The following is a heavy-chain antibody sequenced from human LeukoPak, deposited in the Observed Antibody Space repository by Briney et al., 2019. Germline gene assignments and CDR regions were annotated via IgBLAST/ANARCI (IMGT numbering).Heavy chain of an antibody. CDR3: ARGKSSDAFDI. Sequence: ASVKVSCKASGYTFAVYYIHWFRQAPGQGLEWMGWISPNIGGTTFAQKFQGRVTMTRDTSISTVYMELTRLRLHDTAVYYCARGKSSDAFDIWGQGTMVTVSS. CDR1: GYTFAVYY. D-gene: IGHD1-26*01. V-gene: IGHV1-2*02. CDR2: ISPNIGGT. J-gene: IGHJ3*02.